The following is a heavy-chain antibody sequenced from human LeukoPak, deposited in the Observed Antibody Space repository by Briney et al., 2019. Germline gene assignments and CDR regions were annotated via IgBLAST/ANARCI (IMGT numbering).Heavy chain of an antibody. CDR2: INADGSST. CDR3: AREGSAAAGNDAFDI. J-gene: IGHJ3*02. V-gene: IGHV3-74*01. CDR1: GFTFSSYW. D-gene: IGHD6-13*01. Sequence: GGSLRLSCAASGFTFSSYWMHWVRQAPGKGLVWVSRINADGSSTIYADSVKGRFTLSRDNSKNSLYLQMNSLRAEDTAVYYCAREGSAAAGNDAFDIWGQGTMVTVSS.